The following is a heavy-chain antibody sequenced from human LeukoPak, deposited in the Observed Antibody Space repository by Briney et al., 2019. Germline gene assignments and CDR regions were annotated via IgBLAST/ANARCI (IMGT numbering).Heavy chain of an antibody. CDR1: GFTFDDYA. CDR2: ISWNSGSI. V-gene: IGHV3-9*01. Sequence: GGSLRLSCAASGFTFDDYAMHWVRQAPGKGLEWVSGISWNSGSIGYADSVKGRFTISRDNAKNSLYLQMNSLRAEDTALYYCAKSHCGGDCYNDYWGQGTLVTVSS. CDR3: AKSHCGGDCYNDY. J-gene: IGHJ4*02. D-gene: IGHD2-21*02.